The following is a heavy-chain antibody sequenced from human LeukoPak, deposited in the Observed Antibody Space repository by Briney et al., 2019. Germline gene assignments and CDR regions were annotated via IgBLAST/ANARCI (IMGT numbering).Heavy chain of an antibody. V-gene: IGHV4-39*01. Sequence: KTSETLSLTCTVSGGSISSSSYYWGWIRQPPGKGLEWIGSIYYSGSTYYNPSLKSRVTISVDTSKNQFSLKLSSVTAADTAVYYCASIAAPIDYWGQGTLVTVSS. CDR2: IYYSGST. D-gene: IGHD6-13*01. CDR3: ASIAAPIDY. J-gene: IGHJ4*02. CDR1: GGSISSSSYY.